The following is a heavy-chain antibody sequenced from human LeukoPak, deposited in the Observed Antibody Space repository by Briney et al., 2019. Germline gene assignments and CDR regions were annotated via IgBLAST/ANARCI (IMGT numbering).Heavy chain of an antibody. J-gene: IGHJ3*02. Sequence: GRSLRLSCAASGFTFRSYGMHWVRQAPGKGLEWVAVISSDGNNKYYADSVKGRFTISRDNSKHTLYLQMNSLRAEDTAVYYCAQGPYAFDIWGQGTMVTVSS. V-gene: IGHV3-30*03. CDR1: GFTFRSYG. CDR2: ISSDGNNK. CDR3: AQGPYAFDI.